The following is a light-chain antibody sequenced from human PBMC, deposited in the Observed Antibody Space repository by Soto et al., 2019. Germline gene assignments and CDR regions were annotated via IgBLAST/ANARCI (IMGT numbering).Light chain of an antibody. CDR1: QSVSSY. J-gene: IGKJ4*01. V-gene: IGKV3-11*01. Sequence: EIVLTQSPATLSLSPGERATLSCRASQSVSSYLAWYQQKPGQAPRLLIYDASKRATGIPARFSGSGSGPDFTLTISSLWPEDFASCFCQQRSNWLTFGGGTKVEIK. CDR3: QQRSNWLT. CDR2: DAS.